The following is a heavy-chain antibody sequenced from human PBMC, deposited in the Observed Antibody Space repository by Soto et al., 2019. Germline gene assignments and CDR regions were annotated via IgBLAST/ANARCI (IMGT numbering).Heavy chain of an antibody. D-gene: IGHD3-22*01. CDR3: ARSPGDSSGYYDY. V-gene: IGHV1-69*02. CDR2: TIPILGIA. J-gene: IGHJ4*02. Sequence: ASVKVSCKASGGTFSSYTISWVRQAPGQGLEWMGRTIPILGIANYAQKFQGRVTITADKSTSTAYMELSSLRSEDTAVYYCARSPGDSSGYYDYWGQGTLVTVS. CDR1: GGTFSSYT.